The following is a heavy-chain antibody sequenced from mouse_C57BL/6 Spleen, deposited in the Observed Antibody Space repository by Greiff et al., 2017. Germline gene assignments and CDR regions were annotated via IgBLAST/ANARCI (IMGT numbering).Heavy chain of an antibody. V-gene: IGHV1-18*01. CDR2: INPNNGGT. Sequence: EVQLQQSGPELVKPGASVKIPCKASGYTFTDYNMDWVKQSHGKSLEWIGDINPNNGGTIYNQKFKGKATLTVDKSSSTAYMELRSLTSEDTAVYYCARGVRGPGFRDYGYFDVWGTGTTVTVSS. CDR3: ARGVRGPGFRDYGYFDV. J-gene: IGHJ1*03. D-gene: IGHD3-3*01. CDR1: GYTFTDYN.